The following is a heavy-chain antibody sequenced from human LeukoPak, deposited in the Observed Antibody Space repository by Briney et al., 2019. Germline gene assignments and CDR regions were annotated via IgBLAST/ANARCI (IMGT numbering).Heavy chain of an antibody. CDR3: ARGGSYGSGSYFDY. CDR1: GFTFSSYW. CDR2: IKQDGSEK. J-gene: IGHJ4*02. Sequence: PGGSLRLSCAASGFTFSSYWMSWVRQAPGKGLEWVANIKQDGSEKYYVDSVKGRFTISRDNAKNSLYLQMNSLRAEDTAVYYCARGGSYGSGSYFDYWGQGTLVTVSS. D-gene: IGHD3-10*01. V-gene: IGHV3-7*01.